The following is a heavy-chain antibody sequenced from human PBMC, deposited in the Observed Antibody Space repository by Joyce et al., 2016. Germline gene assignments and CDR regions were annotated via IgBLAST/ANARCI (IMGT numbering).Heavy chain of an antibody. CDR2: INSGSSSI. CDR1: GLTFSDYS. J-gene: IGHJ4*02. V-gene: IGHV3-48*04. Sequence: EVQLVESGGGLVQPGGSLSFSCVASGLTFSDYSMNWVRQAPGKGVEWVSYINSGSSSIYDADSVKGRFTISRDNAKNSLYLQMNSLGAEDTAVYYCAVRAGTYSFDCWGQGTLVTVSS. CDR3: AVRAGTYSFDC. D-gene: IGHD1-1*01.